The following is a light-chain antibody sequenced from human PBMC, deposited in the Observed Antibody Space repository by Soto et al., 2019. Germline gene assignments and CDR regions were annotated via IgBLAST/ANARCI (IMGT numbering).Light chain of an antibody. CDR1: QSVNNW. J-gene: IGKJ1*01. V-gene: IGKV1-5*03. CDR3: QQYNSYSWT. CDR2: KAS. Sequence: DIQMTQSPSTLSASVGDRVTITCRASQSVNNWLAWYQQKPGKAPKLLIYKASTLQTGVPSRFSGSGSGTDFTLTISSLQPDDGATYYCQQYNSYSWTFGQGTKVEI.